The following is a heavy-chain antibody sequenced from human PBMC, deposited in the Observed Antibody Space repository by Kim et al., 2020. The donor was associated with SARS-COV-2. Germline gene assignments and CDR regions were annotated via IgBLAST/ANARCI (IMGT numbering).Heavy chain of an antibody. CDR3: ARDAPHDY. Sequence: NGNTNYAQKLQGRVTMTTDTSTSTAYMELRSLRSDDTAVYYCARDAPHDYWGQGTLVTVSS. J-gene: IGHJ4*02. CDR2: NGNT. V-gene: IGHV1-18*01.